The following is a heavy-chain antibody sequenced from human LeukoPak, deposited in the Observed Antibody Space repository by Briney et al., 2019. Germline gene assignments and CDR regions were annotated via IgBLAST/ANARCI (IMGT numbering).Heavy chain of an antibody. CDR1: GFTFSSYS. D-gene: IGHD6-13*01. J-gene: IGHJ4*02. Sequence: GGSLRLSCAASGFTFSSYSMNWVRQAPGKGLEWVSYISSSSSYIYYADSVKGRFTISRDNAKNSLYLQMNSLRAEDTAVYYCARDFDSSSGNYFDYWGQGTLVTVSS. V-gene: IGHV3-21*01. CDR3: ARDFDSSSGNYFDY. CDR2: ISSSSSYI.